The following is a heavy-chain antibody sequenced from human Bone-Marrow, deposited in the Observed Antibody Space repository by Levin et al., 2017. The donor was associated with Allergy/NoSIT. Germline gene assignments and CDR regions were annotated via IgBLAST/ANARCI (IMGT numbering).Heavy chain of an antibody. CDR1: GYTFTNYS. Sequence: ASVKVSCKTSGYTFTNYSIHWVRQAPGQGLEWMGWINAGNGDTKYSEKFQGRVTITRDTSATTAYLELISLTSEDTAMYYCASARGGCNGTGCYSNFDYWGQETLVTVSS. CDR2: INAGNGDT. V-gene: IGHV1-3*01. D-gene: IGHD2-15*01. CDR3: ASARGGCNGTGCYSNFDY. J-gene: IGHJ4*02.